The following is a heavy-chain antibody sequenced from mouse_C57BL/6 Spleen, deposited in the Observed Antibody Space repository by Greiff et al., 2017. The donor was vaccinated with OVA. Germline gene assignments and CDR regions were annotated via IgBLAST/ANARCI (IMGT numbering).Heavy chain of an antibody. V-gene: IGHV1-7*01. D-gene: IGHD6-1*01. CDR3: ARKVPELGGYFDY. CDR2: INPSSGYT. J-gene: IGHJ2*01. CDR1: GYTFTSYW. Sequence: QVQLKQSGAELAKPGASVKLSCKASGYTFTSYWMHWVKQRPGQGLEWIGYINPSSGYTKYNQKFKDKATLTADKSSSTAYMQLSSLTYEDSAVYYGARKVPELGGYFDYWGQGTTLTVSS.